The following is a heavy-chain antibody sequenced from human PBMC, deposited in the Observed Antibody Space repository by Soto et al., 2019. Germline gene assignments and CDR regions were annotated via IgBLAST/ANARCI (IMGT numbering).Heavy chain of an antibody. CDR3: AKIRESITIFGVAYYYGMDV. Sequence: GGSLRLSCAASGFTFSSYAMSWVRQAPGKGLEWVSAISGSGGSTYYADSVKGRFTISRDNSKNTLYLQMNSLRAEDTAVYYCAKIRESITIFGVAYYYGMDVWGQGTTVTVSS. D-gene: IGHD3-3*01. CDR1: GFTFSSYA. CDR2: ISGSGGST. J-gene: IGHJ6*02. V-gene: IGHV3-23*01.